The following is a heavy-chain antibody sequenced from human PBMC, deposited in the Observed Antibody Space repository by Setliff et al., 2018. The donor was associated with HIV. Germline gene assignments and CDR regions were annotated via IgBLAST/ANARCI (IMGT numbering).Heavy chain of an antibody. CDR3: AKLTYFGSGSRVPKPGYFYMDV. CDR2: IIPLFGAP. CDR1: GGSFGTFD. Sequence: SVKVSCKASGGSFGTFDISWVRQAPGQGLEWVGEIIPLFGAPNYAQKFQGRVTLTTDESTSAAFMELRSLRSEDTAVYYCAKLTYFGSGSRVPKPGYFYMDVWGLGTTVTVSS. D-gene: IGHD3-10*01. J-gene: IGHJ6*03. V-gene: IGHV1-69*05.